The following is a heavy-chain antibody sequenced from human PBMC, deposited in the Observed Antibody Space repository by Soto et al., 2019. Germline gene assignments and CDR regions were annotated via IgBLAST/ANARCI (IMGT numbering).Heavy chain of an antibody. CDR1: GYTFTSYG. Sequence: ASVKVSCKASGYTFTSYGISWVRQAPGQGLEWMGWISAYNGNTNYAQKLQGRVTMTTDTSTSTAHMELRSLRSDDTAVYYCARGGSSHIVVVTAILYGMDVWGQGTTVTVSS. V-gene: IGHV1-18*01. D-gene: IGHD2-21*02. J-gene: IGHJ6*02. CDR2: ISAYNGNT. CDR3: ARGGSSHIVVVTAILYGMDV.